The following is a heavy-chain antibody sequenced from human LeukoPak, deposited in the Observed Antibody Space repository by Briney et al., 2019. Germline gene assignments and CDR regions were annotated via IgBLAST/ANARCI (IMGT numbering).Heavy chain of an antibody. CDR1: GFTVSSNY. V-gene: IGHV3-53*01. J-gene: IGHJ6*02. Sequence: GASLQISCAASGFTVSSNYMSWVRQAPGKGLEWVSVIYSGGSTYYADSVKGRFTISRDNSKNTLYLQMNSLRAEDTAVYYCAREHIVVVTATHYYYYGMDVWGQGTTVTVSS. CDR3: AREHIVVVTATHYYYYGMDV. D-gene: IGHD2-21*02. CDR2: IYSGGST.